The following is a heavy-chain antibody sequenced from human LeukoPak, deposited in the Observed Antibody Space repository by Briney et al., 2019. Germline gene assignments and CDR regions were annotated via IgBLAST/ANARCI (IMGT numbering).Heavy chain of an antibody. CDR1: GFTFDEYA. J-gene: IGHJ4*02. CDR2: ISGDGSNV. CDR3: AKDKSPLYYDYIWGSYRLPFDS. V-gene: IGHV3-43*02. Sequence: QPGGSLRLSCAAAGFTFDEYAMHWVCQAPGKGLEWVSLISGDGSNVWYADSVKGRFTISRDNTENSLYLHMNSLGTEDTAFYYCAKDKSPLYYDYIWGSYRLPFDSWGQGTLVTVSS. D-gene: IGHD3-16*02.